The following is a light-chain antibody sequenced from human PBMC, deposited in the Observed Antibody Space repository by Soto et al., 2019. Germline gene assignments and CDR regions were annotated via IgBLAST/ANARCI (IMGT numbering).Light chain of an antibody. CDR3: HQYNNWWS. V-gene: IGKV3-15*01. J-gene: IGKJ1*01. CDR1: QSVSNN. CDR2: GAS. Sequence: EIAMTQSPATLSVSPGERATLSCRASQSVSNNLAWYQKKPGQAPRLLIYGASTMSTGIPARFSGSGSGTEFTLTISSLQSEEFGFYYCHQYNNWWSFGHGTRVAIK.